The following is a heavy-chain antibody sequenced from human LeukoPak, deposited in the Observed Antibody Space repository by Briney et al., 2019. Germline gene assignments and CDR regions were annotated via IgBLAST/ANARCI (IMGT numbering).Heavy chain of an antibody. CDR2: ISVSSGT. CDR3: AKDLYEVVMDPTFDP. V-gene: IGHV3-23*01. Sequence: GGSLRLSCVASGLAFRSYAMNWVRQAPGKGLEWVSTISVSSGTFYADSVKGRFTTSRDNSKNTLYLQMNSLRAEDTAVYYCAKDLYEVVMDPTFDPWGQGTLVTVSS. J-gene: IGHJ5*02. D-gene: IGHD3-22*01. CDR1: GLAFRSYA.